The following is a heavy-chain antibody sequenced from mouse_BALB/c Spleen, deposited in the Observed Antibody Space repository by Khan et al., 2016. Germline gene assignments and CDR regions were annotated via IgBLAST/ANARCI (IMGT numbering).Heavy chain of an antibody. J-gene: IGHJ2*01. Sequence: EVKLAESGGGLVQPGGSMKLSCAAYGFTFSDAWMDWVRQSPEKGLEWVAEIRSKDNNNATYYAESAKGRFTISREDSKSRVYLQLHSVTADDTGSYYCRSVYFDYWGQGTTLTVSS. V-gene: IGHV6-6*01. CDR3: RSVYFDY. CDR2: IRSKDNNNAT. CDR1: GFTFSDAW.